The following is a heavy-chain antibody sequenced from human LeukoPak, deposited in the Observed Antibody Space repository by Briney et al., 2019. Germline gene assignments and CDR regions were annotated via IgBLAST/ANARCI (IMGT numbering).Heavy chain of an antibody. J-gene: IGHJ5*02. CDR3: ARVGGREYSYGYNNWFDP. Sequence: ASVKVSCKASGYTFTGYYMHWVRQAPGQGLEWMGWINPNSGGTNYVQKFQGRVTMTRDTSISTAYMELSRLRSDDTAVYYCARVGGREYSYGYNNWFDPWGQGTLVTVSS. D-gene: IGHD5-18*01. CDR2: INPNSGGT. CDR1: GYTFTGYY. V-gene: IGHV1-2*02.